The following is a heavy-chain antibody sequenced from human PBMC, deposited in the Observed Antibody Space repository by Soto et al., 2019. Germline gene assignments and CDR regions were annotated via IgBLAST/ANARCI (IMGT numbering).Heavy chain of an antibody. CDR2: SSDSGDST. V-gene: IGHV3-23*01. Sequence: EVQLLESGGGLLQPGGSLRLSCAASGLTFSSHAMTWVRQAPGKGLQWVSTSSDSGDSTYYADSVKGRFTISRDNSKNTLYLPMNSLRAEDTAVYYCAKVGWIGGQGTLVTVSS. J-gene: IGHJ4*02. CDR3: AKVGWI. D-gene: IGHD5-12*01. CDR1: GLTFSSHA.